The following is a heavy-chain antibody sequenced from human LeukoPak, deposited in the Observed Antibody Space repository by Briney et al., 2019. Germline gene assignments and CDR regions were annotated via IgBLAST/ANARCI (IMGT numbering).Heavy chain of an antibody. J-gene: IGHJ3*02. CDR1: GGSISSYY. CDR2: IYYSGST. D-gene: IGHD6-13*01. CDR3: ASTSSWFLRDAFDI. V-gene: IGHV4-59*12. Sequence: SETLSLTCTVSGGSISSYYWSWIRQPPGKGLEWIGYIYYSGSTNYNPSLKSRVTISVDTSKNQFSLKLSSVTAADTAVYYCASTSSWFLRDAFDIWGQGTMVTVSS.